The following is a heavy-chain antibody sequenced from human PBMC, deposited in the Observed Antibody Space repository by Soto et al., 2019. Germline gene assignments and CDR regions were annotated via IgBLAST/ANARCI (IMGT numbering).Heavy chain of an antibody. V-gene: IGHV3-9*01. J-gene: IGHJ1*01. Sequence: EVQLVESGGGLVQPGRSLRLSCAASGFTFDDYAMHWVRHAPGKGLAWVSGISWNSGSIGYADSVKGRFTISRDNAKNSLYRQMNSRRAEDTALYDCARGRTGTYCQHWGQGSLVTVSS. CDR3: ARGRTGTYCQH. D-gene: IGHD1-1*01. CDR2: ISWNSGSI. CDR1: GFTFDDYA.